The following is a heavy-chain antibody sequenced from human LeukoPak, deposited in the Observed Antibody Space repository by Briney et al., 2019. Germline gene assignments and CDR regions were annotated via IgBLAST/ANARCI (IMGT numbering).Heavy chain of an antibody. J-gene: IGHJ6*03. CDR2: ISGNGGST. Sequence: GGTLRLSCAASGFTFSSYGMTWVRQAPGKGLEWVSSISGNGGSTYYADSVKGRFTIPRDNSKNTLYLQMNSLRAEDTAVYYCAKVGGSPTYYYGSGSYYYYMDVWGKGTTVTVSS. D-gene: IGHD3-10*01. V-gene: IGHV3-23*01. CDR3: AKVGGSPTYYYGSGSYYYYMDV. CDR1: GFTFSSYG.